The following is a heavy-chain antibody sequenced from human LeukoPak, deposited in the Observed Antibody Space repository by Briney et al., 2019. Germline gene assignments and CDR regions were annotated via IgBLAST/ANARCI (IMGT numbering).Heavy chain of an antibody. V-gene: IGHV3-48*01. CDR2: ISSSSSTI. CDR3: ARVYCSGGSCSTGDYFDY. Sequence: PGGSLRLSCAAPGFTFSSYSMNWVRQAPGKGLEWVSYISSSSSTIYYADSVKGRFTISTDNAKNSLYLQMNSQRAEDTAVYYCARVYCSGGSCSTGDYFDYWGQGTLVTVSS. CDR1: GFTFSSYS. D-gene: IGHD2-15*01. J-gene: IGHJ4*02.